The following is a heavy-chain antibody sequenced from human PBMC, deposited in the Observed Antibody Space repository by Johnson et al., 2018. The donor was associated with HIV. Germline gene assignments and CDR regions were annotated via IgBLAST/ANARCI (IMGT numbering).Heavy chain of an antibody. V-gene: IGHV3-33*06. Sequence: QVQLVESGGGVVQPGRSLRLSCAASGFTFSSYGMHWVRQAPGKGLEWVAVIWYDGSNKYYADSVKGRFTISRDNSKNTLFLQMNSLRPEDTAVYYCANRRGIGDGTTGSLDIWGQGTMVTVSS. J-gene: IGHJ3*02. CDR2: IWYDGSNK. D-gene: IGHD1-1*01. CDR3: ANRRGIGDGTTGSLDI. CDR1: GFTFSSYG.